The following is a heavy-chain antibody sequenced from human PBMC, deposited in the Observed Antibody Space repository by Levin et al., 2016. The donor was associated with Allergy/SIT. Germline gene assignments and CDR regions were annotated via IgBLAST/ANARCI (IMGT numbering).Heavy chain of an antibody. V-gene: IGHV4-61*02. CDR2: IYTSGST. J-gene: IGHJ4*02. CDR3: ARDRVVGSGRLFDY. CDR1: GGSISSGSYY. D-gene: IGHD3-10*01. Sequence: CTVSGGSISSGSYYWSWIRQPAGKGLEWIGRIYTSGSTNYNPSLKSRVTISVDTSKNQFSLKLSSVTAADTAVYYCARDRVVGSGRLFDYWGQGTLVTVSS.